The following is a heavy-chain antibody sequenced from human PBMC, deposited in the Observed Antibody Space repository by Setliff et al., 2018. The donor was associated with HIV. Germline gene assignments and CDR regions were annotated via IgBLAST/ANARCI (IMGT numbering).Heavy chain of an antibody. J-gene: IGHJ4*02. CDR2: IYYSGST. Sequence: SETLSLTCTVSGDSVSSRSYYWSWIRQPPGKGLEWIGYIYYSGSTNYNPSLKSRVTISVDTSKNHFSLKLSSVTAADTAVYYCAREGNYIWGNYHYTLGYWGQGTLVTVSS. V-gene: IGHV4-61*03. CDR3: AREGNYIWGNYHYTLGY. D-gene: IGHD3-16*02. CDR1: GDSVSSRSYY.